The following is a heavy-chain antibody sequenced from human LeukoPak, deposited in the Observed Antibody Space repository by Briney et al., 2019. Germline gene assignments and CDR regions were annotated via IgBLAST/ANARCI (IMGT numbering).Heavy chain of an antibody. Sequence: GSLRLSCAASVFTFSSYAMSWVRQAPGKGLEWVSAISGSGGSTYYADSVKGRFTISRDNSKNTLYLQMNSPRAEDTAVYYCAIATYYYDSSGRTSDYWGQGTLVTVSS. CDR2: ISGSGGST. D-gene: IGHD3-22*01. CDR3: AIATYYYDSSGRTSDY. CDR1: VFTFSSYA. V-gene: IGHV3-23*01. J-gene: IGHJ4*02.